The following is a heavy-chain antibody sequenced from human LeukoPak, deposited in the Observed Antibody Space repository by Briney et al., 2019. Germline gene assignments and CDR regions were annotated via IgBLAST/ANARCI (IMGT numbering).Heavy chain of an antibody. Sequence: GGSLRLSCEASGFTFSSYLMSWVRQAPGKELDWVSSISGSGGTTYYADSVKGRFTISRDNSKNTLYLQMNSLRAEDTAVYYCANESPFLDYWGQGALVTVSS. CDR1: GFTFSSYL. J-gene: IGHJ4*02. CDR3: ANESPFLDY. V-gene: IGHV3-23*01. CDR2: ISGSGGTT.